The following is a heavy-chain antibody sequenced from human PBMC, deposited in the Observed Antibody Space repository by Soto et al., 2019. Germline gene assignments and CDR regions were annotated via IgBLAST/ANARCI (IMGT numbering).Heavy chain of an antibody. CDR2: ISSSSSYI. D-gene: IGHD1-26*01. Sequence: EVQLVESGGGLVKPGGSLRLSCAASGFTFSSYSMNWVRQAPGKGLEWVSSISSSSSYIYYADSVKGRFTISRDNAKSSLYLQMNSMRAEDTAVYYCARDKMGATDYYFDYWGQGTLVTVSS. V-gene: IGHV3-21*01. CDR3: ARDKMGATDYYFDY. J-gene: IGHJ4*02. CDR1: GFTFSSYS.